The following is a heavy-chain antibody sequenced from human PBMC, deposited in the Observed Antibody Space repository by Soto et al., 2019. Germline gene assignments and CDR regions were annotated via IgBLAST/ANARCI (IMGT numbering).Heavy chain of an antibody. Sequence: SETLSLTCTVSGGSISSGGYYWSWIRQHPGKGLEWIGYIYYNGSTYYNPSLKSRVTISVDTSKNQFSLKLSSVTAADTAVYYCARDYRVYYGSGTFYDGMDVWGQGTTVTVSS. CDR2: IYYNGST. V-gene: IGHV4-30-4*08. D-gene: IGHD3-10*01. CDR3: ARDYRVYYGSGTFYDGMDV. CDR1: GGSISSGGYY. J-gene: IGHJ6*02.